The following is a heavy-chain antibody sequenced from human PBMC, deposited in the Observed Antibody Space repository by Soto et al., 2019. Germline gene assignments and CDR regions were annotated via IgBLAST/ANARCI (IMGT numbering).Heavy chain of an antibody. J-gene: IGHJ5*02. CDR2: ISYDGSNK. CDR3: ARDEGVAVAVNWFDP. Sequence: GGSLRLSCAASGFTFSSYAMHWVRQAPGKGLEWVAVISYDGSNKYYADSVKGRFTISRDNSKNTLYLQMNSLRAEDTAVYYCARDEGVAVAVNWFDPWGQGTLVTVSS. D-gene: IGHD6-19*01. CDR1: GFTFSSYA. V-gene: IGHV3-30-3*01.